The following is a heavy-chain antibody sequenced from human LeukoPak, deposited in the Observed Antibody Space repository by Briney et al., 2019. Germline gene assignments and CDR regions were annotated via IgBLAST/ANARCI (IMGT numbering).Heavy chain of an antibody. D-gene: IGHD6-13*01. CDR2: INAGNGNT. J-gene: IGHJ5*02. CDR1: GYTFTSYA. V-gene: IGHV1-3*01. CDR3: ARDGGSWFPDWFDP. Sequence: ASVKVSCKASGYTFTSYAMHWVRQAPGQRLEWMGWINAGNGNTKYSQKFQGRVTITRDTSANTAYMELSSLRSEDTAVYYCARDGGSWFPDWFDPWGQGTLVTVSS.